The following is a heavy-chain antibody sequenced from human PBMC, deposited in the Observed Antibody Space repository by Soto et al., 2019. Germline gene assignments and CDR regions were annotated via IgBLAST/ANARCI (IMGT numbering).Heavy chain of an antibody. J-gene: IGHJ6*02. CDR1: GGSFSGYY. D-gene: IGHD6-6*01. Sequence: PSETLSLTCAVYGGSFSGYYWSWIRQPPGKGLEWIGEINHSGSTNYNPSLKSRVTISVDTFKNQFSLKLSSVTAADTAVYYCARGRRSSYYYYYYGMDVWGQGTTVTVSS. CDR2: INHSGST. V-gene: IGHV4-34*01. CDR3: ARGRRSSYYYYYYGMDV.